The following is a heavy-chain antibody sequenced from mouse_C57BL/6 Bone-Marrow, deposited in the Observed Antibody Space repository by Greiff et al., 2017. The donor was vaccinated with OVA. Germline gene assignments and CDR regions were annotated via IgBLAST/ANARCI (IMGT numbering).Heavy chain of an antibody. J-gene: IGHJ4*01. Sequence: EVMLVESGGGLVQPGGSLSLSCAASGFTFTDYYMSWVRQPPGKALEWLGFIRNKANGYTTEYSASVKGRFTISRDNSQSILYLQMNALRAEDSATYYCARYMITTVVAKAMDYWGQGTSVTVSS. CDR1: GFTFTDYY. CDR3: ARYMITTVVAKAMDY. V-gene: IGHV7-3*01. CDR2: IRNKANGYTT. D-gene: IGHD1-1*01.